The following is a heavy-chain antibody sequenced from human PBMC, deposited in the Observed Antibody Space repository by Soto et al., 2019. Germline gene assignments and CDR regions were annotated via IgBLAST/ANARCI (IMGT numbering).Heavy chain of an antibody. V-gene: IGHV2-5*02. CDR2: IYWDDDK. J-gene: IGHJ4*02. CDR3: TLSTIVGTILRFDF. CDR1: GFSLSTSGVG. D-gene: IGHD5-12*01. Sequence: QITLKESGPTLVKPTQTLTLTCTLSGFSLSTSGVGVGWIRQPPGKALEWLALIYWDDDKRYSPSLKSRVTITTDPSKNQVALTMTNMDPVDTATYYCTLSTIVGTILRFDFWGQGPLVTVSS.